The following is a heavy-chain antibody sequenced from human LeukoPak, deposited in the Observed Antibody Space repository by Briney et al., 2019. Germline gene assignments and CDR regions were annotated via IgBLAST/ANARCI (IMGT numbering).Heavy chain of an antibody. CDR2: INNDASST. Sequence: GGSLRLSCAASGFTFSSYWMHWVRQAPGEGLVWVSRINNDASSTSYADSVKGRFTISRDNAKNTPYLQMNSLRAGDTAVYYCASLVVTDNWAPDIWGQGTMVIVSS. CDR1: GFTFSSYW. V-gene: IGHV3-74*01. J-gene: IGHJ3*02. CDR3: ASLVVTDNWAPDI. D-gene: IGHD2-21*02.